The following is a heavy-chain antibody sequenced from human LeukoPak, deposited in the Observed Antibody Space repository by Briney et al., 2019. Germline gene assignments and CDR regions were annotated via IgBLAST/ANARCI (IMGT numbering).Heavy chain of an antibody. D-gene: IGHD1-26*01. J-gene: IGHJ4*02. CDR3: ARDWRATEQD. CDR1: GYTFSIYN. V-gene: IGHV1-69*04. Sequence: SVKVSCKASGYTFSIYNMHWVRQAPGQGLEWMGRIIPILGIANYAQKFQGRVTITADKSTSTAYMELSSLRSEGTAVYYCARDWRATEQDWGQGTLVTVSS. CDR2: IIPILGIA.